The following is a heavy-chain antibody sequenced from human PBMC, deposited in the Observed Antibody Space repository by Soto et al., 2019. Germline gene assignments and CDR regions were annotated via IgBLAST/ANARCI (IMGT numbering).Heavy chain of an antibody. D-gene: IGHD1-1*01. V-gene: IGHV1-3*01. CDR1: GYTFTAHA. CDR3: ARGKGMEENYYYYGLDI. CDR2: INGGTGQT. Sequence: ASVKVSCKASGYTFTAHAMHWVRQAPGQSLEWMGWINGGTGQTKHSQRFQGRVNITRDTSASTAYMELSSLRSEDTAVYYCARGKGMEENYYYYGLDIWGQGTTVTVSS. J-gene: IGHJ6*02.